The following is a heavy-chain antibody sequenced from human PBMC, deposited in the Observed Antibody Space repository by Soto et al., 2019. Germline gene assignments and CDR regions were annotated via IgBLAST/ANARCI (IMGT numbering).Heavy chain of an antibody. CDR2: FYYSGNT. J-gene: IGHJ6*02. V-gene: IGHV4-4*07. D-gene: IGHD6-19*01. Sequence: PSETLSLTCTVSGDSIGDYYSGWTRQPDGKGLEWIGRFYYSGNTKSNPSLKSRVTMSADTSKNQFSLSLRSVTAADSAIYYCARMYNSGFYRPEGDYFFYGMDVWGQGTTVTVSS. CDR1: GDSIGDYY. CDR3: ARMYNSGFYRPEGDYFFYGMDV.